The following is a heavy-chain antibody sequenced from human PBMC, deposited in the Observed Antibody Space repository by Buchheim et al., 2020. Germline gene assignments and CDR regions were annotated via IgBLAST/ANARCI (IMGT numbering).Heavy chain of an antibody. CDR2: IIPILGLT. V-gene: IGHV1-69*02. D-gene: IGHD5-24*01. CDR3: ARVRDGYNYAPLDT. J-gene: IGHJ5*02. CDR1: EDSFSRNP. Sequence: QVQLVQSGAEVKKPASSVKVSCRVSEDSFSRNPISWVRQASTQGVEWLGRIIPILGLTNYAQKFKGRVKLSADKSTNTVYMDLSSLTFEDTGVYYCARVRDGYNYAPLDTWGQGTL.